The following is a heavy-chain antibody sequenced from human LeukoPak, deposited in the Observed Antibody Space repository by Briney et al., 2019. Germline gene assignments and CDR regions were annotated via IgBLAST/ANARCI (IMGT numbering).Heavy chain of an antibody. J-gene: IGHJ5*02. D-gene: IGHD6-13*01. Sequence: GDSLTLSCAVSGFTSSNAWTRWLSQPTREGSEWVGRIKRKTDGVTPGYAAPVKGRFTISRDDSKNTLYLQMNSLKTEDTAVYYCTTSPSSSWYWFDRWGQGALVTVSS. V-gene: IGHV3-15*01. CDR2: IKRKTDGVTP. CDR1: GFTSSNAW. CDR3: TTSPSSSWYWFDR.